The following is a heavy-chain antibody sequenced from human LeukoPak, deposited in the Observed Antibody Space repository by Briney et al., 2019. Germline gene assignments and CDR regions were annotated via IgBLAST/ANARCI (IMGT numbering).Heavy chain of an antibody. CDR3: ARASYGDYVAYFDY. J-gene: IGHJ4*02. CDR1: GGSFSGYY. Sequence: SETLSLTCAVYGGSFSGYYWSWIRQPPGKGLEWIGEINHSGSTNYNPSLKSRVTISVDTSKNQFSLKLSSVTAADTAVYYCARASYGDYVAYFDYWGQGTLVTVS. CDR2: INHSGST. D-gene: IGHD4-17*01. V-gene: IGHV4-34*01.